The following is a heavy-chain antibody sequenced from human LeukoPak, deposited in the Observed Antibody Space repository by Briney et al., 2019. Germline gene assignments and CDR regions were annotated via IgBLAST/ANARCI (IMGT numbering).Heavy chain of an antibody. J-gene: IGHJ6*03. V-gene: IGHV4-39*07. CDR3: ARENCSGGSCYSIYYYYYMDV. D-gene: IGHD2-15*01. CDR2: IYYSGST. Sequence: PSETLSLTCTVSGGSISSSSYYWGWIRQPPGEGLEWIGSIYYSGSTYYNPSLKSRVTISVDTSKNQFSLKLSSVTAADTAVYYCARENCSGGSCYSIYYYYYMDVWGKGTTVTVSS. CDR1: GGSISSSSYY.